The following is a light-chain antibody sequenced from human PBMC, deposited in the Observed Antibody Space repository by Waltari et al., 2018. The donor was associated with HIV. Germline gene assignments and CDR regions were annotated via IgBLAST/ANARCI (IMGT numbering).Light chain of an antibody. V-gene: IGKV1-27*01. CDR3: LKYKSAAQGFT. CDR2: AAS. CDR1: QGISSY. Sequence: DIQMTQSPSSLSASVGDRVTITCRASQGISSYLAWYQQRPGKVPKLLFYAASALQSEFPSRFSVSGSGTDFTLTISSLQPEDVATYYCLKYKSAAQGFTFGPGTKVDIK. J-gene: IGKJ3*01.